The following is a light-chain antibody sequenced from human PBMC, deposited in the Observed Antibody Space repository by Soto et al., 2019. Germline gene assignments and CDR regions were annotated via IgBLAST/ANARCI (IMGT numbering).Light chain of an antibody. CDR3: HQYDSIVQT. Sequence: EIVLTQSPGTLSLSPGERATLSCRASQSVRNSLLDWYQQKPGQPPRLLIYDASTRATATPERFSGSGSGTDFTLTISRLEPEDFAVYYCHQYDSIVQTFGQGTKVDIK. CDR2: DAS. V-gene: IGKV3-20*01. J-gene: IGKJ1*01. CDR1: QSVRNSL.